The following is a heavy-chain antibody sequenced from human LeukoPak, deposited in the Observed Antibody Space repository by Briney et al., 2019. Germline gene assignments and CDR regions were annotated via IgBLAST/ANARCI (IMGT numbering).Heavy chain of an antibody. CDR1: GFTFSNAW. CDR2: IKSKTDGGTT. J-gene: IGHJ4*02. D-gene: IGHD6-19*01. V-gene: IGHV3-15*01. CDR3: TTDWISGWWFDY. Sequence: GGSLRLSCAASGFTFSNAWMSWVRQAPGKGLEWVGRIKSKTDGGTTDYAAPVKGRFTISRDDSKNTLYLQMNSLKTEDTAVHYCTTDWISGWWFDYWGQGTLVTVSS.